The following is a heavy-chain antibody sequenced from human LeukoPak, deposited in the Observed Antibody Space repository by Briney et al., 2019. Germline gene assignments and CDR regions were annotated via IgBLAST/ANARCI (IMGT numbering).Heavy chain of an antibody. Sequence: PSQTLSLTCTVSGGSISSGGYYWSWIRQHPGKGLEWIGYIYYSGSTYYNPSLKSRVTISVDTSKNQFSLKLSSVTAADTAVYYCARAGYYYDSSGYQYYLDYWGQGTLVTVSS. CDR3: ARAGYYYDSSGYQYYLDY. D-gene: IGHD3-22*01. CDR1: GGSISSGGYY. V-gene: IGHV4-31*03. CDR2: IYYSGST. J-gene: IGHJ4*02.